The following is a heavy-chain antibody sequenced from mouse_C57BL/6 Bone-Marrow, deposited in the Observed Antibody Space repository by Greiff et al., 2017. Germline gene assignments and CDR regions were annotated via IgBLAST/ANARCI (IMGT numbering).Heavy chain of an antibody. V-gene: IGHV5-6*01. CDR3: ARHNTTVVATAPYYAMDY. CDR1: GFTFSSYG. Sequence: VKVVESGGDLVKPGGSLKLSCAASGFTFSSYGMSWVRQTPDKRLEWVATISSGGSYTYYPDSVKGRFTISRDNAKNTLYLQMSSLKSEDTAMYYCARHNTTVVATAPYYAMDYWGQGTSVTVSS. J-gene: IGHJ4*01. CDR2: ISSGGSYT. D-gene: IGHD1-1*01.